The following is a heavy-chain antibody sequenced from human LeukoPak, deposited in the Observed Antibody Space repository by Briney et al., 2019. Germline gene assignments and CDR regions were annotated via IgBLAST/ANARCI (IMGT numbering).Heavy chain of an antibody. V-gene: IGHV1-69*06. CDR3: ATRGGWSGGFDF. CDR2: IIPIFGTA. Sequence: ASVKVSCKASGGTFSSYAISWVRQAPGQGLEWMGGIIPIFGTANYAQKFQGRVTITADKSTSTAYMELSSLRSEDTAVYYCATRGGWSGGFDFWGQGTLVTVSS. D-gene: IGHD3-3*01. J-gene: IGHJ4*02. CDR1: GGTFSSYA.